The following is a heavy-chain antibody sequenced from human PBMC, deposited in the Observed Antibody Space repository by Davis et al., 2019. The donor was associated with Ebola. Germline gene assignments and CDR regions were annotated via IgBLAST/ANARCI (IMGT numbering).Heavy chain of an antibody. V-gene: IGHV4-59*01. CDR1: GGSINGYY. CDR3: ATYTALVGFDS. J-gene: IGHJ4*02. D-gene: IGHD5-18*01. CDR2: IHYSGGT. Sequence: SETLSLTCTVSGGSINGYYWSWIRQPPGKGLEWIGYIHYSGGTNYNPSLGSRVTISVDTSKNQVSLKLSSVAAADTAVYYCATYTALVGFDSWGQGILVTVSS.